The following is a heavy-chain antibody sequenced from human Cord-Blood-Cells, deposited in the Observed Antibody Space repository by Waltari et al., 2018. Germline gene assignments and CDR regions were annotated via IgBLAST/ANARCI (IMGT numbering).Heavy chain of an antibody. D-gene: IGHD7-27*01. CDR3: ARGTHGTGDDY. J-gene: IGHJ4*02. CDR1: GGSFSGYY. V-gene: IGHV4-34*01. CDR2: INHSGSN. Sequence: QVQLQQWGAGLLKPSETLSLTCAVYGGSFSGYYWSWIRQPPGKGLEWIGEINHSGSNNYHPSLKSRVTISVDTSKNQFSLKLSSVTTADTAVYYCARGTHGTGDDYWGQGTLVTVSS.